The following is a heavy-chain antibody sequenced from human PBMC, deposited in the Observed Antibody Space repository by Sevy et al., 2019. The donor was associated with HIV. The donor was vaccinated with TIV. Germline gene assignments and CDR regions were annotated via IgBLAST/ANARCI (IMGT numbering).Heavy chain of an antibody. V-gene: IGHV1-46*01. CDR2: INPSGGST. D-gene: IGHD3-9*01. CDR1: GYTFTSYY. Sequence: ASVKVSCKASGYTFTSYYMHWVRQAPGQGLEWMGIINPSGGSTSYAQKFQGRVTMTRDTSTSTVYMELSSLRSEDTAVYYCARDILTGYHNYYYYYTDVWGKGTTVTVSS. J-gene: IGHJ6*03. CDR3: ARDILTGYHNYYYYYTDV.